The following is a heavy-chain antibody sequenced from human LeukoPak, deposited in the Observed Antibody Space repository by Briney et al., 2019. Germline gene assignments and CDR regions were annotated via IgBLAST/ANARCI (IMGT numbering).Heavy chain of an antibody. CDR1: GYSFATYW. Sequence: GESLKISCKGSGYSFATYWIGWVRQMPGKGLEWMGIIYPGDSDTRYSPSFQGQVTISADRSISTAYLQWSSLKASDTAMYYCARQGYSSGLDYWGQGTLVTVSS. D-gene: IGHD6-19*01. V-gene: IGHV5-51*01. CDR2: IYPGDSDT. J-gene: IGHJ4*02. CDR3: ARQGYSSGLDY.